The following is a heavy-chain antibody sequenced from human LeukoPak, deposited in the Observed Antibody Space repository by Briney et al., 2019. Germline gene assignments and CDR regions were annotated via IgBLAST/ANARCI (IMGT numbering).Heavy chain of an antibody. J-gene: IGHJ3*02. CDR3: AREPVLLWFGEPLSAFDI. CDR1: GFIFSNHN. Sequence: GGSLRLSCAASGFIFSNHNMNWVRQAPGKGLEWVSYISSSSSTIYYADSVKGRFTISRDNAKNSLYLQMNSLRAEDTAVYYCAREPVLLWFGEPLSAFDIWGQGTMVTVSS. CDR2: ISSSSSTI. D-gene: IGHD3-10*01. V-gene: IGHV3-48*01.